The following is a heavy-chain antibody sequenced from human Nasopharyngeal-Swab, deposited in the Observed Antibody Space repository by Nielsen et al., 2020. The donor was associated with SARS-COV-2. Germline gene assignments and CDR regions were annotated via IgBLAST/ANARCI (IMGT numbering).Heavy chain of an antibody. V-gene: IGHV7-4-1*02. CDR2: INTNTGNP. D-gene: IGHD3-10*01. J-gene: IGHJ4*02. CDR3: AREGSDGSGPGDFDY. Sequence: WVRQAPGQGLEWMGWINTNTGNPMYAQGFTGRFVFPLDTSVSTAYLQISSLKAEDTAVYYCAREGSDGSGPGDFDYWGQGTLVTVSS.